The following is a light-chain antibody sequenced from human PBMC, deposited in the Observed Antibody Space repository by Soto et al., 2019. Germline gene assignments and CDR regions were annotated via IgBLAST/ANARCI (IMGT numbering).Light chain of an antibody. CDR2: VAS. CDR1: QSISSN. CDR3: QQSYSTPYT. V-gene: IGKV1-39*01. J-gene: IGKJ2*01. Sequence: DIQMTQSPSSLSASVGDRVTITCRASQSISSNLNWYQQKPGEAPKLLIYVASSLQSGVPSRFSGSVSGTDYTLTISSLQPDDFATYYCQQSYSTPYTFGQGTKLEIK.